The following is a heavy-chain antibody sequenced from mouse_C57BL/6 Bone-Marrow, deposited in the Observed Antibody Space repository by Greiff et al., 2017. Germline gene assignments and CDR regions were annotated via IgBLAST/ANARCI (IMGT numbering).Heavy chain of an antibody. J-gene: IGHJ1*03. Sequence: QVQLQQPGAELVKPGASVKLSCKASGYTFTSYWMHWVKQRPGQGLEWIGMIHPNSGSTNYNEKFKSKAKLTVDKSSSTAYMQLSSLTSEDSAVYYCARKGGYYYGSSYWYFDVWGTGTTVTVSS. CDR3: ARKGGYYYGSSYWYFDV. V-gene: IGHV1-64*01. CDR2: IHPNSGST. CDR1: GYTFTSYW. D-gene: IGHD1-1*01.